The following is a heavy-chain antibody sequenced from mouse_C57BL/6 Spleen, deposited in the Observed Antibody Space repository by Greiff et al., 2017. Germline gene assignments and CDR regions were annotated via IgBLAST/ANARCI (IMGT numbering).Heavy chain of an antibody. V-gene: IGHV1-82*01. CDR3: ASSLGNPWIAY. J-gene: IGHJ3*01. Sequence: QVQLQQSGPELVKPGASVKISCKASGYAFSSSWMNWVKQRPGKGLEWIGRIYPGDGDTNYNGKFKGKATLTADNSSSTAYLQLSSLTSEDSAVYFCASSLGNPWIAYWGQGTLVTVSA. D-gene: IGHD3-2*02. CDR1: GYAFSSSW. CDR2: IYPGDGDT.